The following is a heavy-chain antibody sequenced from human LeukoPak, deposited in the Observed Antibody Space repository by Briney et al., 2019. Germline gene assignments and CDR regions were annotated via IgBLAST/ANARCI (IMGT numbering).Heavy chain of an antibody. Sequence: PGGSLRLSCTASGFTFGDYAMSWFRQAPGKGQEWVGFIRSKAYGGTTEYAASVKGRFTISRDDSKSIAYLQMNSLKTEDTAVYYCTRPFSGIAVAGTGFDYWGQGTLVTVSS. V-gene: IGHV3-49*03. CDR1: GFTFGDYA. CDR3: TRPFSGIAVAGTGFDY. CDR2: IRSKAYGGTT. D-gene: IGHD6-19*01. J-gene: IGHJ4*02.